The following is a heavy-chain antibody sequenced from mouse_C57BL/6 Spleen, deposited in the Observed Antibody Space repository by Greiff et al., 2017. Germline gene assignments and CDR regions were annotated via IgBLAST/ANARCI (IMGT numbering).Heavy chain of an antibody. D-gene: IGHD2-1*01. CDR1: GYTFTSYG. CDR3: ARVGDYGNYFDY. CDR2: IYPRSGNT. V-gene: IGHV1-81*01. J-gene: IGHJ2*01. Sequence: VKLQQSGAELARPGASVKLSCKASGYTFTSYGISWVKQRTGQGLEWIGEIYPRSGNTYYNEKFKGKATLTADKSSSTAYMELRSLTSEDSAVYFCARVGDYGNYFDYWGQGTTLTVSS.